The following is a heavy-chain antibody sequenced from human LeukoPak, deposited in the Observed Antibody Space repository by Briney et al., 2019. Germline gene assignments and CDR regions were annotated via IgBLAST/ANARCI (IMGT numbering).Heavy chain of an antibody. J-gene: IGHJ4*02. V-gene: IGHV3-21*01. Sequence: AGGSLRLSCAASGFTFSSYAMSWVRQAPGKGLEWVSSISSSSSYIYYADSVKGRFTISRDNAKSSLYLQINSLRAEDTAVYYCAVAGYSSGWYFGNWGQGTLVTVS. CDR3: AVAGYSSGWYFGN. D-gene: IGHD6-19*01. CDR2: ISSSSSYI. CDR1: GFTFSSYA.